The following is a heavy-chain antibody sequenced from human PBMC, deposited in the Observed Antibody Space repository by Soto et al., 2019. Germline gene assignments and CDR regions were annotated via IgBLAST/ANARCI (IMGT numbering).Heavy chain of an antibody. D-gene: IGHD1-7*01. J-gene: IGHJ3*02. CDR2: INAGNGNT. CDR3: ARDMNWNYLAAFDI. Sequence: ASVKVSCKASGYTFTSYAMHWVRQAPGQRLEWKGWINAGNGNTKYSQKFQGRVTITRDTSASTAYMELSSLRSEDTAVYYCARDMNWNYLAAFDIWGQGTMVTVSS. CDR1: GYTFTSYA. V-gene: IGHV1-3*01.